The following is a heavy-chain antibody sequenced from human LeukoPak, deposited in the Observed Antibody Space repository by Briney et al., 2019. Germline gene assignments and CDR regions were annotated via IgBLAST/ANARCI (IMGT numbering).Heavy chain of an antibody. CDR3: AKDGEPSSSWRNYLDY. CDR2: ISWNSGSI. CDR1: GFTFDDYA. V-gene: IGHV3-9*01. J-gene: IGHJ4*02. D-gene: IGHD6-13*01. Sequence: GRSLRLSCAASGFTFDDYAMHWVRQAPGKGLEWVSGISWNSGSIGYADSVKGRFTISRDNAKNSLYLQMNSLRAEDTALYYCAKDGEPSSSWRNYLDYWAQETRFTSPQ.